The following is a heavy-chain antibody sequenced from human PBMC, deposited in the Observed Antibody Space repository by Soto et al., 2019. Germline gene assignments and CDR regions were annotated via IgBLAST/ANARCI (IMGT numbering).Heavy chain of an antibody. D-gene: IGHD3-16*01. CDR3: ARVEPYREFGS. CDR2: INHSGST. Sequence: QVQLQQRGAGLLKASETLSLTCAVYGGSFSGYYWSWIRQPPGKGLEWIGEINHSGSTNYNASLKSRGTITVDTSINQVFLKLSSVTASDTAVYYCARVEPYREFGSWGQGTLVAVSS. V-gene: IGHV4-34*02. J-gene: IGHJ5*02. CDR1: GGSFSGYY.